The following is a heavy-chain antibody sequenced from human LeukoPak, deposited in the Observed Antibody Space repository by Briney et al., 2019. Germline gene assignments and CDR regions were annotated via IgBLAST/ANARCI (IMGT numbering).Heavy chain of an antibody. CDR3: AKDQYSSSSGAFDI. Sequence: GGSLRLSCAASGFTFDDYAMHWVRQAPGKGLEWVSGISWNSGSIGYADSVKGRFTISRDNAKNSLYLQMNSLRAEDMALYYCAKDQYSSSSGAFDIWGQGTMVTVSS. V-gene: IGHV3-9*03. J-gene: IGHJ3*02. CDR2: ISWNSGSI. CDR1: GFTFDDYA. D-gene: IGHD6-13*01.